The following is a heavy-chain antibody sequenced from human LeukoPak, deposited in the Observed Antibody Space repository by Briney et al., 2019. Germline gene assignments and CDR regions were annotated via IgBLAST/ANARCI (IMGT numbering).Heavy chain of an antibody. CDR3: TTGVRYYDSSGYYSVFDY. CDR2: IKSKTDGGTT. Sequence: GGSLRLSCAASGFTFSNALMSWVRQAPGKGLEWVGRIKSKTDGGTTDYAAPVKGRFTISRDDSKNTLYLQMNSLKTEDTAVYYCTTGVRYYDSSGYYSVFDYWGQGTLVTVSP. J-gene: IGHJ4*02. D-gene: IGHD3-22*01. CDR1: GFTFSNAL. V-gene: IGHV3-15*01.